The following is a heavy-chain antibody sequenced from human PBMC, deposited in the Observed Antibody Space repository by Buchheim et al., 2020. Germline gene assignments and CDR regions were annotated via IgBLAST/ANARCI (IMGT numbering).Heavy chain of an antibody. V-gene: IGHV1-2*04. CDR1: GYTFTGYY. CDR3: ARSYYYDSSGYSRDWFDP. J-gene: IGHJ5*02. Sequence: QVQLVQSGAEVKKPGASVKVSCKASGYTFTGYYMHWVRQAPGQGLEWMGWINPNSGGTNYAQKFQGWVTMTRDTSLRPAYMELSRLRSDDTAVYYCARSYYYDSSGYSRDWFDPWGQGTL. D-gene: IGHD3-22*01. CDR2: INPNSGGT.